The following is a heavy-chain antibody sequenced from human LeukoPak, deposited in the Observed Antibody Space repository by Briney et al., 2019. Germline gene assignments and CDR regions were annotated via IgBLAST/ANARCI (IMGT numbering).Heavy chain of an antibody. Sequence: SVKVSCKASGGTFSSFAISWVRQAPGQGLEWMGGIIPVFDTIKYVQKFQGRVTFTTDESTSTAYMELTSLRSEDTAVYYCARASDSSGYRVFYHWFDPWGQGTLVTVSS. CDR2: IIPVFDTI. CDR3: ARASDSSGYRVFYHWFDP. CDR1: GGTFSSFA. D-gene: IGHD3-22*01. J-gene: IGHJ5*02. V-gene: IGHV1-69*05.